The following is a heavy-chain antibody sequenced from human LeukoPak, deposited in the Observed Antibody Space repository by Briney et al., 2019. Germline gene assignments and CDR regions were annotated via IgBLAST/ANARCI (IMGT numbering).Heavy chain of an antibody. V-gene: IGHV3-33*01. CDR2: IWYDGSSK. CDR3: ARDPEITIFGVVQYGMDV. CDR1: GFTFSSYG. D-gene: IGHD3-3*01. Sequence: SGGSLRLSCAASGFTFSSYGMHWVRQAPGKGLEWVAFIWYDGSSKYFADSVKGRFTISRDNSKNTLYLQMNSLRAEDTAVYYCARDPEITIFGVVQYGMDVWGQGTTVTVSS. J-gene: IGHJ6*02.